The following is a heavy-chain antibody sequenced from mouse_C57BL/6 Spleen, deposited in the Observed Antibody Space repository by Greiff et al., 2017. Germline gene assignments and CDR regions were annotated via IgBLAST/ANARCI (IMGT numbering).Heavy chain of an antibody. D-gene: IGHD1-1*01. V-gene: IGHV1-4*01. CDR2: INPSSGYT. CDR3: ARTGGLLYYFDY. CDR1: GYTFTSYT. J-gene: IGHJ2*01. Sequence: QVHVKQSGAELARPGASVKMSCKASGYTFTSYTMHWVKQRPGQGLEWIGYINPSSGYTKYNQKFKDKATLTADKSSSTAYMQLSSLTSEDSAVYYCARTGGLLYYFDYWGQGTTLTVSS.